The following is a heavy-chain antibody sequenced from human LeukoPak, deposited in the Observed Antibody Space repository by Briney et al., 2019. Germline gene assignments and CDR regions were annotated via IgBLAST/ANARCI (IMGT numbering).Heavy chain of an antibody. D-gene: IGHD3-22*01. Sequence: TGGSLRLSCAASGFTFSGYWMSWVRQAPGKGPEWVANINLDGSVIHYVDSAKGRFTISRDNAKNSPYLQMNYLRAEDTALYYCATSDDSSGSDWGQGTLVTVSS. J-gene: IGHJ4*02. CDR3: ATSDDSSGSD. CDR1: GFTFSGYW. V-gene: IGHV3-7*01. CDR2: INLDGSVI.